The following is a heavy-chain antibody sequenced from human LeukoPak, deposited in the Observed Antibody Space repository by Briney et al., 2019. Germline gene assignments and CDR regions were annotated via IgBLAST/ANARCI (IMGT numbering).Heavy chain of an antibody. CDR1: GFSLSTSGVG. CDR3: AGSRGYSYGEAFDY. Sequence: SGPTLVKPTQPLTLPCTFSGFSLSTSGVGVGWIRHPPGKALEWLALIYWDDDKRYSPSLKSRLTITKDTSKNQVVLTMTNMDPVDTATYYCAGSRGYSYGEAFDYWGQGTLVTVSS. J-gene: IGHJ4*02. V-gene: IGHV2-5*02. CDR2: IYWDDDK. D-gene: IGHD5-18*01.